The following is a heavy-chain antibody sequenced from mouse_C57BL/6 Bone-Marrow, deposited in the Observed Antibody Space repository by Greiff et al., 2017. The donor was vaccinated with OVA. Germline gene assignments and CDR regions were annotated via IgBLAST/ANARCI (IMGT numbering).Heavy chain of an antibody. J-gene: IGHJ1*03. D-gene: IGHD4-1*01. CDR2: IWRGGST. CDR1: GFSLTSYG. CDR3: AKNASWDGYWYFDV. Sequence: VQLQESGPGLVQPSQSLSITCTVSGFSLTSYGVHWVRQSPGKGLEWLGVIWRGGSTAYNAAFMSRLSITKDNSKSQVFFKMNRLQADDTAIYYCAKNASWDGYWYFDVWGTGTTVTVSS. V-gene: IGHV2-5*01.